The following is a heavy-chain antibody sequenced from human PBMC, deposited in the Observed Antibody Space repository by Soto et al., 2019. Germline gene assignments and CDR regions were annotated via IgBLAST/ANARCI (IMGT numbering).Heavy chain of an antibody. Sequence: PGGSLRLSCAASGFPFAYYEMNWVRQAPGKGLEWISYISSSGSPIYYADSVKGRFTISRDNAKNSLYLQMHSLRTGDTAVYYCAKIRRDGYNFDIWGQGTLVTVLL. CDR3: AKIRRDGYNFDI. V-gene: IGHV3-48*03. CDR2: ISSSGSPI. J-gene: IGHJ4*02. CDR1: GFPFAYYE. D-gene: IGHD5-12*01.